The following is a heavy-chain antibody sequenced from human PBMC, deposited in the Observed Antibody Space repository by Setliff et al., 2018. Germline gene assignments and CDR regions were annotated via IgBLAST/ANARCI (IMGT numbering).Heavy chain of an antibody. V-gene: IGHV1-46*01. J-gene: IGHJ6*03. CDR3: VREGVDSRSSTDYRYYMDV. CDR2: INPSGGLT. Sequence: ASVKVSCKASGYTFTAYDIVWVRQATGQGLEWMGIINPSGGLTRYAQKFRGRVTIITDESTSTAFMQLSSLRSEDTAVYYCVREGVDSRSSTDYRYYMDVWGKGTTVTVSS. D-gene: IGHD3-22*01. CDR1: GYTFTAYD.